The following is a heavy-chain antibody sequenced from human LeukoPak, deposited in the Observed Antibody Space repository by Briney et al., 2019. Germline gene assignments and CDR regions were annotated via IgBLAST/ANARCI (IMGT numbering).Heavy chain of an antibody. D-gene: IGHD4-11*01. V-gene: IGHV3-33*01. Sequence: PGRSLRLSCAASGFTFSSYGMHWVRQAPGKGLEWVAVIWYDGSNKYYADSVKGRFTISRDNSKNTLYLQMNSLRAEDTAVYYCAGPDSQFDCWGQGTLVTVSS. CDR3: AGPDSQFDC. CDR1: GFTFSSYG. CDR2: IWYDGSNK. J-gene: IGHJ4*02.